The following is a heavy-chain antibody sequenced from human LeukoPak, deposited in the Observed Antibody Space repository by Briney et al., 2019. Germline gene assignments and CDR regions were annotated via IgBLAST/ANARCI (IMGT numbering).Heavy chain of an antibody. CDR1: GFTFSSYA. J-gene: IGHJ4*02. CDR2: ISGSGGST. Sequence: PGGSLRLSCAASGFTFSSYAMSWVRQAPGKGLEWVSAISGSGGSTYYADSVKGRFTISRDNSKNTLYLQMNSLRAEDTAVYYCSKDLAPVGATHFDYWGQGTLVTVSS. D-gene: IGHD1-26*01. CDR3: SKDLAPVGATHFDY. V-gene: IGHV3-23*01.